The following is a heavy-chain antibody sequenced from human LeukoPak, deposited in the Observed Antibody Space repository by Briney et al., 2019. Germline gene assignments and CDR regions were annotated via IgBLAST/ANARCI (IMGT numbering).Heavy chain of an antibody. CDR1: GASITTTLYY. Sequence: SETLSLTCTVSGASITTTLYYWVWARQSPGKGLEWIGSFYYGGITYYHPSLKSRVTISVDTSKNQFSLKLSSVTAADTAVYYCASGFGFGDSSPEWGQGTLVTVSS. CDR3: ASGFGFGDSSPE. V-gene: IGHV4-39*07. CDR2: FYYGGIT. D-gene: IGHD3-22*01. J-gene: IGHJ4*02.